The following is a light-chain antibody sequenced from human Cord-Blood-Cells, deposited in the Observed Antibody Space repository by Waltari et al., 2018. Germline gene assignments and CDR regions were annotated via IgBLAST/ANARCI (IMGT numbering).Light chain of an antibody. V-gene: IGLV2-14*01. CDR2: DFS. J-gene: IGLJ2*01. Sequence: QSALTQPASVSGSPGQSITISCTGTSSAVVGYNYVSWYHQHPGKAPKLRSFDFSRLHSGVFNRFSGSKSGNTASLTISGLQAEDEADYYCSSYTSSSTLGVFGGGTKLTVL. CDR3: SSYTSSSTLGV. CDR1: SSAVVGYNY.